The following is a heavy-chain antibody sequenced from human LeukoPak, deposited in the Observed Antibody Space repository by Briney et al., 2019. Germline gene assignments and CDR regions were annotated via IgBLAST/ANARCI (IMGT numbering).Heavy chain of an antibody. D-gene: IGHD2-2*01. CDR3: ARAGGVPAAYYMDV. Sequence: PSETLSLTCTVSGGSISSYYWGWIRQPPGKGLEWIGYIYHSGSTYYNPSLKSRVTISVDRSKNQFSLKLSSVTAADTAVYYCARAGGVPAAYYMDVWGKGTTVTVSS. J-gene: IGHJ6*03. CDR1: GGSISSYY. V-gene: IGHV4-59*01. CDR2: IYHSGST.